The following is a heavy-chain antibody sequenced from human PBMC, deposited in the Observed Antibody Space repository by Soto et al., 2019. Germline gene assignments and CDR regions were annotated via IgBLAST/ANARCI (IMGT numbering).Heavy chain of an antibody. CDR3: ACSYSSGWSPWYYYGMDV. D-gene: IGHD6-19*01. CDR1: GGSISSGGYY. Sequence: QVQLQESGPGLVKPSQTLSLTCTVSGGSISSGGYYWSWIRQHPGKGLEWIGYIYYSGSTYYNPXXKSRVTRSVDXXKXQXXLKLSSVTAADTAVYYCACSYSSGWSPWYYYGMDVWGQGTTVTVSS. V-gene: IGHV4-31*03. J-gene: IGHJ6*02. CDR2: IYYSGST.